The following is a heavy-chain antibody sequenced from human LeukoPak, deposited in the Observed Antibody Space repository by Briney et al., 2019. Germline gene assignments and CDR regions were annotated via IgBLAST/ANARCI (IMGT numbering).Heavy chain of an antibody. D-gene: IGHD3-10*01. CDR1: GASVSSDY. CDR2: THYRGDI. J-gene: IGHJ4*02. Sequence: SETLSLTCSVSGASVSSDYWNWIRQSPGRGLEWIGYTHYRGDINYNPSLKSRLTMPVDASSNQVSLKLSSVTAADAAVYYCGRNLGSGSDHWGQGTLVTVSS. CDR3: GRNLGSGSDH. V-gene: IGHV4-59*02.